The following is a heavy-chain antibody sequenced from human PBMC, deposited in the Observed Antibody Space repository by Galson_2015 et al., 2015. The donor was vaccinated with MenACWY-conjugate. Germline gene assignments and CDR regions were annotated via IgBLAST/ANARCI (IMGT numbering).Heavy chain of an antibody. CDR3: ARGVNLASMAGY. Sequence: SEPLSLTCPVSGGSINSYYWSWIRQPPGKGLEWIGYMYYSGSANYNPSLKSRVTISVVTSKNQFSLTMTSVTAADTAVYYCARGVNLASMAGYWGQGTLVTVSS. V-gene: IGHV4-59*01. CDR2: MYYSGSA. CDR1: GGSINSYY. D-gene: IGHD3-3*02. J-gene: IGHJ4*02.